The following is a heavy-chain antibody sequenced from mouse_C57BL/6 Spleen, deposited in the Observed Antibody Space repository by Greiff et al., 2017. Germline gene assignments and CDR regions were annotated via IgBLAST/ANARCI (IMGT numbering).Heavy chain of an antibody. CDR1: GYTFTSYW. CDR3: ARLGTTVVATNYFDY. Sequence: QVQLQQPGAELVKPGASVKLSCKASGYTFTSYWMHWVKQRPGQGLEWIGMIHPNSGSTKYNEKFKSKATLTVDKSSSTAYMQLSSLTSEASAVYYCARLGTTVVATNYFDYWGQGTTLTVSS. CDR2: IHPNSGST. J-gene: IGHJ2*01. V-gene: IGHV1-64*01. D-gene: IGHD1-1*01.